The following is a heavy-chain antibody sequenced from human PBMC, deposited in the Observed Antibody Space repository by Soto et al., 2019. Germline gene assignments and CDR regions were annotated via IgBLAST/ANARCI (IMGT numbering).Heavy chain of an antibody. V-gene: IGHV1-69*02. CDR2: IIPILGIA. J-gene: IGHJ4*02. Sequence: ASVKVSCKASGGTFSSYTISWVRQAPGQGLEWMGRIIPILGIANYAQKFQGRVTITADKSTSTAYMELSSLRSEDTAVYYCARLPPAHTRTNLGELSNDLWYWGQGTLVTVSS. CDR1: GGTFSSYT. CDR3: ARLPPAHTRTNLGELSNDLWY. D-gene: IGHD3-16*02.